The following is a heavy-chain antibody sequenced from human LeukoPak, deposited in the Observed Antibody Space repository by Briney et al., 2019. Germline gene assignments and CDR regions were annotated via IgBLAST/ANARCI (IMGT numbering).Heavy chain of an antibody. V-gene: IGHV3-23*01. Sequence: GGSLRLSCVASGFTLTKCAMSWVRQAPGKGLEWVAIITATGDTAYYADSVKGRFTISRDNSRNTVYMQMDSLRAEDTAIYFCAGDRNSDWYSPLDYWGQGPQVTVSP. D-gene: IGHD6-19*01. CDR2: ITATGDTA. CDR3: AGDRNSDWYSPLDY. CDR1: GFTLTKCA. J-gene: IGHJ4*02.